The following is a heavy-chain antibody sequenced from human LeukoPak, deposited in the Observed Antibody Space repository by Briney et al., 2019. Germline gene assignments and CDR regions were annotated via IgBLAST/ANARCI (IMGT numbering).Heavy chain of an antibody. CDR3: ARPTHYYGSGSYYSI. J-gene: IGHJ3*02. Sequence: ASVKVSCKASGGTFSSYAISWVRQAPGQGLEWMGGIIPIFGTANYAQKFQGRVMITTDESTSTAYMELSSLRSEDTAVYYCARPTHYYGSGSYYSIWGQGTMVTVSS. CDR1: GGTFSSYA. D-gene: IGHD3-10*01. CDR2: IIPIFGTA. V-gene: IGHV1-69*05.